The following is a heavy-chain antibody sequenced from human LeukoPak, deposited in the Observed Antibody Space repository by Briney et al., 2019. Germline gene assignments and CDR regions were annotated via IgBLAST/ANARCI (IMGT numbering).Heavy chain of an antibody. CDR2: ISTYNGNT. D-gene: IGHD3-9*01. CDR3: ARIGHYDILTGYSTYYGMDV. Sequence: GASVTVSCTASGYTITTYGITWVRQAPGQGLEWMGWISTYNGNTYYAQKFQGRLTMTTDTSTGTAYMELRSLRSDDTAVYYCARIGHYDILTGYSTYYGMDVWGQGTTVTVSS. V-gene: IGHV1-18*01. CDR1: GYTITTYG. J-gene: IGHJ6*02.